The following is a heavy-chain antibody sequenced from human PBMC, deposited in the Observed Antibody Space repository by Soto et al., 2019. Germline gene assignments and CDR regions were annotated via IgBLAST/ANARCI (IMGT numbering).Heavy chain of an antibody. Sequence: GGSLRLSCAASGFTFSSYGMHWVRQAPGKGLEWVAVISYDGSNKYYADSVKGRFTISRDNSKNTLYLQMNSLRAEDTAVYYCANLFRPNFDYWGQGTLVTVSS. V-gene: IGHV3-30*18. CDR2: ISYDGSNK. CDR3: ANLFRPNFDY. D-gene: IGHD3-9*01. J-gene: IGHJ4*02. CDR1: GFTFSSYG.